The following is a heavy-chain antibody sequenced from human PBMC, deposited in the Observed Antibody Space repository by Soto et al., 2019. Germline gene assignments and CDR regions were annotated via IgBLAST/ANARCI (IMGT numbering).Heavy chain of an antibody. CDR1: GYTFTGYY. V-gene: IGHV1-2*04. D-gene: IGHD6-13*01. J-gene: IGHJ1*01. CDR3: ARDLGSSWYPEYFQH. CDR2: INPNSGGT. Sequence: GASVKVSCKASGYTFTGYYMHWVRQAPGQGLEWMGWINPNSGGTNYAQKFQGWVTMTRDTSISTAYMELNSLRAEDTAVYYCARDLGSSWYPEYFQHWGQAPWSPSPQ.